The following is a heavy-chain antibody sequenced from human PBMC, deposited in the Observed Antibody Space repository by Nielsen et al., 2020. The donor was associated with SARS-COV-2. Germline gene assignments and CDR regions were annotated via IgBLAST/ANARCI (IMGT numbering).Heavy chain of an antibody. Sequence: GGSLRLSCAASGFTFSNAWMSWVRQAPGKGLEWVGRIKSKTDGGTTDYADPVKGRFTISRDDSVYTLWLQMNSLKSEDTAMYYCTTAGYGEDNWFDPWGQGTLVIVSS. CDR1: GFTFSNAW. V-gene: IGHV3-15*01. CDR2: IKSKTDGGTT. D-gene: IGHD4-17*01. J-gene: IGHJ5*02. CDR3: TTAGYGEDNWFDP.